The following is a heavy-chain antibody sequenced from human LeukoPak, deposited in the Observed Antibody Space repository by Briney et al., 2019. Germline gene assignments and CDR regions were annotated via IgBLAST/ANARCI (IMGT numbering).Heavy chain of an antibody. Sequence: GASVKVSCKASGYTFTGYYMHWVRQAPGQGLEWMGWINPNSGGTNYAQKFQGRVTMTRDTSISTAYMELSRLRSDDTAVYYCASICSSTSCYISNPPLYYMDVWGKGTTVTVSS. CDR1: GYTFTGYY. V-gene: IGHV1-2*02. CDR3: ASICSSTSCYISNPPLYYMDV. D-gene: IGHD2-2*02. CDR2: INPNSGGT. J-gene: IGHJ6*03.